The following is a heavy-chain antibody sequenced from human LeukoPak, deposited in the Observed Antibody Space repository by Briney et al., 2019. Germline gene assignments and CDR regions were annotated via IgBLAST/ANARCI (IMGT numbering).Heavy chain of an antibody. CDR1: GYTFTSYD. CDR3: ARGPPYYDSSGYYRGYYYYGMDV. J-gene: IGHJ6*02. D-gene: IGHD3-22*01. CDR2: MNPNIGNT. Sequence: GASVKVSCKASGYTFTSYDINQVRQPTGQGLDWIGWMNPNIGNTGYAQKFQGRVTMTRNTSISTAYMELSSLRSEDTAVYYCARGPPYYDSSGYYRGYYYYGMDVWGQGTTVTVSS. V-gene: IGHV1-8*01.